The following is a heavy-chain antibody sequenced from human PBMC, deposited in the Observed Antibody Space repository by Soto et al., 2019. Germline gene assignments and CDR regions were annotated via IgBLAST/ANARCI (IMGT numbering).Heavy chain of an antibody. CDR2: ISPYNGNT. J-gene: IGHJ4*02. CDR1: GYSFTNYG. V-gene: IGHV1-18*01. CDR3: ARDLSEWAYPYGCGVH. Sequence: QVQLVQSGAEVRKPGASVKVSCEASGYSFTNYGISWVRQAPGQGLEWMGWISPYNGNTRGAQKFQGRVTMTADTSTSTVYMELRSLSSDDTAVYYCARDLSEWAYPYGCGVHWGQGALVTVSS. D-gene: IGHD2-21*01.